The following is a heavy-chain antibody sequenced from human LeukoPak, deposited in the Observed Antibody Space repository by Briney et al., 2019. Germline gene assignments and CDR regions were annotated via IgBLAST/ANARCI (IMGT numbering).Heavy chain of an antibody. CDR1: GFTFSSYW. D-gene: IGHD3-10*01. J-gene: IGHJ6*03. CDR2: INSDGSST. V-gene: IGHV3-74*01. Sequence: GGSLRLSCAASGFTFSSYWMHWVRQAPGKGPVWVSRINSDGSSTSYADSVKGRFTISRDNAKNTLYLQMNSLRAEDTAVYYCARDRESYYYMDVWGKGTTVTISS. CDR3: ARDRESYYYMDV.